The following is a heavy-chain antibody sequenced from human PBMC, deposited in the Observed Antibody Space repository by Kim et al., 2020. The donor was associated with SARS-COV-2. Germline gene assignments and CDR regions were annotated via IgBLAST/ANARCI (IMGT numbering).Heavy chain of an antibody. CDR3: ARHVSGSGSFYEL. V-gene: IGHV4-59*08. J-gene: IGHJ4*02. Sequence: NYNPPLKSRVALAVDPSRNQFSLDLMSVTAADTAVYFCARHVSGSGSFYELWSQGTLVTVSS. D-gene: IGHD3-10*01.